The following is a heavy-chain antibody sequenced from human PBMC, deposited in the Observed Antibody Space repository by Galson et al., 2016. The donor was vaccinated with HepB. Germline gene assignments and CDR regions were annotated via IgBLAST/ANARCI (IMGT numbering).Heavy chain of an antibody. V-gene: IGHV3-30*03. Sequence: SLRLSCAASGFTFSTYAMHWVRQAPGKGLEWVAGISKDGGNIYYVDSVKGRFTISRGNSQNMLYLQMNSLRAEDTSVYYCARGKRYYDFWSGHEHDYWGQGTLVTVSS. J-gene: IGHJ4*02. CDR2: ISKDGGNI. D-gene: IGHD3-3*01. CDR3: ARGKRYYDFWSGHEHDY. CDR1: GFTFSTYA.